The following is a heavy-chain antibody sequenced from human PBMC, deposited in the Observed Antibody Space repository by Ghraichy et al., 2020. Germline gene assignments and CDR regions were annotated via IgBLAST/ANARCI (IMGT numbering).Heavy chain of an antibody. Sequence: LRLSCAASGFTVSSNYMSWVRQAPGKGLEWVSVIYSGGSTYYADSVKGRFTISRDNSKNTLYLQMNSLRAEDTAVYYCARESSGPPPSDYWGQGTLVTVSS. CDR1: GFTVSSNY. V-gene: IGHV3-66*01. CDR3: ARESSGPPPSDY. J-gene: IGHJ4*02. CDR2: IYSGGST. D-gene: IGHD5-12*01.